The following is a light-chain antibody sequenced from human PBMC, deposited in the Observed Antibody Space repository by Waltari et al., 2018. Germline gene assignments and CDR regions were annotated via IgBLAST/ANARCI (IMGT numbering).Light chain of an antibody. CDR3: GAWDNSLKGYV. Sequence: QSVLTQPPSVSAAPGQRVSISCSGTFPNIKSNYVSWYQQFPGTAPKLLIYDNKERPAGMPDRFSASKSGTSATLDITGLQTGDEADYYCGAWDNSLKGYVFGAGTEVSVL. V-gene: IGLV1-51*01. CDR2: DNK. CDR1: FPNIKSNY. J-gene: IGLJ1*01.